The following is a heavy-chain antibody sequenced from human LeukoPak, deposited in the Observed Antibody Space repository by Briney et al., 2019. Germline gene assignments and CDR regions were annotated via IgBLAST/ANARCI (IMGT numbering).Heavy chain of an antibody. CDR3: ARDKGYCSSTSCLWPYYYYMDV. J-gene: IGHJ6*03. Sequence: SVKDSCKASGGTFSSYAISWVRQAPGQGLEWMGGIIPIFGTANYAQKFQGRVTITADESTSTAYMELSSLRSEDTAVYYCARDKGYCSSTSCLWPYYYYMDVWGKGTTVTISS. CDR2: IIPIFGTA. V-gene: IGHV1-69*13. D-gene: IGHD2-2*01. CDR1: GGTFSSYA.